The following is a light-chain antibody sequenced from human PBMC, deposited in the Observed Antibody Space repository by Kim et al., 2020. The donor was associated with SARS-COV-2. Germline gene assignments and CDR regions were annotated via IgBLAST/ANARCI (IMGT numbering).Light chain of an antibody. Sequence: DIVMTQSPDSLAVSLGERATINCKSSQSVLYSSNNKNYLAWYQQKPGQPPKLLIYWASTRESGVPDRFSGSGSGTDFTHTISSLQAEDVAVYYCQQYYSTPLTFGGGTKLEI. CDR3: QQYYSTPLT. CDR1: QSVLYSSNNKNY. V-gene: IGKV4-1*01. J-gene: IGKJ4*01. CDR2: WAS.